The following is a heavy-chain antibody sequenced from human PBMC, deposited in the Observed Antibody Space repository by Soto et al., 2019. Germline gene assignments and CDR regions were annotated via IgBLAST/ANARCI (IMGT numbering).Heavy chain of an antibody. CDR2: INSDGSSP. V-gene: IGHV3-74*01. D-gene: IGHD6-19*01. CDR1: GFTFSSYW. CDR3: AKDAGIAVAGLDY. J-gene: IGHJ4*02. Sequence: GGSLRLSCAASGFTFSSYWMHWVRQAPGKGLVRDSPINSDGSSPSYADSVKGRFTISRDNSKNTLYLKMNSLRAEDTAVYYCAKDAGIAVAGLDYWGQGTLVTVSS.